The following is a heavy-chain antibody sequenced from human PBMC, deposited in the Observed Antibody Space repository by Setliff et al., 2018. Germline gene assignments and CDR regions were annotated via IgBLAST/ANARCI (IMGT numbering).Heavy chain of an antibody. CDR1: GGSISSGSYY. CDR2: IYSSGST. V-gene: IGHV4-61*09. J-gene: IGHJ6*03. Sequence: SETLSLTCSVSGGSISSGSYYWSWIRQPAGKGLEWIGHIYSSGSTNYNPSLKSRVTISVDRSKNQFSLKLSSVIAADTAVYYCARDLYSSSSGGFYYYYYYMDVWGKGTTVTVSS. D-gene: IGHD6-6*01. CDR3: ARDLYSSSSGGFYYYYYYMDV.